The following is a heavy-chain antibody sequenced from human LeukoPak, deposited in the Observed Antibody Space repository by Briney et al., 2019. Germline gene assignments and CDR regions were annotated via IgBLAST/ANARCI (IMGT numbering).Heavy chain of an antibody. Sequence: SETLSLTCTVSGGSISSYYWSWIRQPPGKGLEWIGEINHSGSTNYNPSLKSRVTISVDTSKNQFSLKLNSVTAADTAIYYCARGNMWDYRRYYYYMDVWGKGTTVTVSS. CDR3: ARGNMWDYRRYYYYMDV. J-gene: IGHJ6*03. CDR2: INHSGST. D-gene: IGHD4-11*01. CDR1: GGSISSYY. V-gene: IGHV4-34*01.